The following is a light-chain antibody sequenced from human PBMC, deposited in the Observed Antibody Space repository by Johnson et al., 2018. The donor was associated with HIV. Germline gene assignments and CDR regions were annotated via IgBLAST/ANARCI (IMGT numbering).Light chain of an antibody. CDR3: GTWDSSLSAYV. Sequence: QSVLTQPPSVSAAPGQKVTISCSGSSSNIGRNYVSWYQQLPGTAPKLLIFDTNKRPSGIPDRFSASKSGTSATLGITALQTGDEADYYCGTWDSSLSAYVFGTGTKVTVL. V-gene: IGLV1-51*01. CDR1: SSNIGRNY. J-gene: IGLJ1*01. CDR2: DTN.